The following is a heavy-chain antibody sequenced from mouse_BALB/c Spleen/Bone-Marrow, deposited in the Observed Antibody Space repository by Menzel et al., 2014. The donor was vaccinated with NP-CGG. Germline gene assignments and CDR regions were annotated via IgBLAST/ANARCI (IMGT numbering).Heavy chain of an antibody. CDR3: ARWEDYAMDY. V-gene: IGHV14-3*02. J-gene: IGHJ4*01. Sequence: EVQLMESGAELVKPGASVKLSCTASGFNIKDTYMHWVKQRPEQGLEWIGRIDPANGNTKYDPKFQGKATITADTSSNTAYLQLSSPTAEDTAVYYCARWEDYAMDYWGQGTSVTVSS. CDR2: IDPANGNT. D-gene: IGHD4-1*01. CDR1: GFNIKDTY.